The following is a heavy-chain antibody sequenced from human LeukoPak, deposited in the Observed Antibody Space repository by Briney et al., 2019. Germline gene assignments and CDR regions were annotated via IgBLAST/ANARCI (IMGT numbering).Heavy chain of an antibody. J-gene: IGHJ5*02. V-gene: IGHV3-23*01. Sequence: GGSLRLSCAASGFTVSSNYMSWVRQAPGKGLEWVSAISVSGDSTYYAASVKGRFTISRDNSKNTLYLQMNSLRAEDTAVYFCARSGGGRYSWGQGTLVTVSS. CDR3: ARSGGGRYS. D-gene: IGHD3-10*01. CDR1: GFTVSSNY. CDR2: ISVSGDST.